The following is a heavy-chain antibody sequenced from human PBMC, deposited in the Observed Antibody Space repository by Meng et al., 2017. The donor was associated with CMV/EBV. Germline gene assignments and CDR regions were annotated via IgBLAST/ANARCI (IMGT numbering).Heavy chain of an antibody. Sequence: GESLKISCAASGFTFSSYEMNWVRQAPGKGLEWVSYISSSGSTIYCADSVKGRFTISRDNAKNSVYLQMNSLRAEDTAVYYCARDRSGHSNYGFDPWGQGTLVTVSS. CDR2: ISSSGSTI. V-gene: IGHV3-48*03. D-gene: IGHD4-11*01. CDR1: GFTFSSYE. CDR3: ARDRSGHSNYGFDP. J-gene: IGHJ5*02.